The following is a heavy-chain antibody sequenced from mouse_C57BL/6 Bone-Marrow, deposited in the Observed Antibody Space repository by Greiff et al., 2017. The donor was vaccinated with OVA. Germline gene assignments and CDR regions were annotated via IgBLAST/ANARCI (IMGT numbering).Heavy chain of an antibody. V-gene: IGHV1-18*01. Sequence: EVQLQQSGPELVKPGASVKIPCKASGYTFTDYNMDWVKQSHGKSLEWIGDINPNNGGTIYNQKFKGKATLTVDKSSSTAYMELRSLTSEDTAVYYCASSIYDGYYGFAYWGQGTLVTVSA. CDR3: ASSIYDGYYGFAY. J-gene: IGHJ3*01. CDR1: GYTFTDYN. CDR2: INPNNGGT. D-gene: IGHD2-3*01.